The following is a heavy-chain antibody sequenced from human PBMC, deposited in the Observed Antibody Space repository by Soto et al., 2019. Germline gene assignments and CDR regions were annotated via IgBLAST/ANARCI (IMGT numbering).Heavy chain of an antibody. CDR2: IYHSGST. Sequence: ASETLSLTCAVSCGSISSGGYSWSWIRQPPGKGLEWIGYIYHSGSTYYNPSLKSRVTISVDRSKNQFSLKLSSVTAADTAVYYCARVYDSSGYYYEYFDYWGQGTLVTVSS. V-gene: IGHV4-30-2*01. J-gene: IGHJ4*02. CDR3: ARVYDSSGYYYEYFDY. CDR1: CGSISSGGYS. D-gene: IGHD3-22*01.